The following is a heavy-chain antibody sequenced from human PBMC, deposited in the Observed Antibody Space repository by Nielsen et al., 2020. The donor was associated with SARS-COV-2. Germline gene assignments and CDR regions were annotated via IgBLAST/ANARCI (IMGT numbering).Heavy chain of an antibody. Sequence: GGSLRISCAASGFKFSSYDMHWVRQATGKGLEWVSSIDSSGYTYYAGSVKGRFTVSRENAMNSLYLQMNSLRAGDTAVYYCARLPHGYTYGRYYYYGLDVWGQGTTVTVSS. J-gene: IGHJ6*02. D-gene: IGHD5-18*01. V-gene: IGHV3-13*04. CDR2: IDSSGYT. CDR3: ARLPHGYTYGRYYYYGLDV. CDR1: GFKFSSYD.